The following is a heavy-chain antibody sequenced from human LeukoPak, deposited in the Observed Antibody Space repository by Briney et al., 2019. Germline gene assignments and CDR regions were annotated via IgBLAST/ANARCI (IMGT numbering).Heavy chain of an antibody. V-gene: IGHV3-23*01. Sequence: GGSLRLSCAASGFTFSSYGMSWVRQAPGKGLEWVSAISGSGGSTCYADSVKGRFTISRDNSKNTLYLQMNSLRAEDTAVYYCARDGYSAHDGLWGQGTLVTVSS. CDR3: ARDGYSAHDGL. CDR1: GFTFSSYG. J-gene: IGHJ4*02. CDR2: ISGSGGST. D-gene: IGHD5-12*01.